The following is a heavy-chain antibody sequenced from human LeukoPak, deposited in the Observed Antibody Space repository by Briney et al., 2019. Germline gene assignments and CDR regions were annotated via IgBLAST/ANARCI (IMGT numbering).Heavy chain of an antibody. CDR2: IYYSGST. J-gene: IGHJ5*02. Sequence: SETLSLTCTVSGGSISSSSYYWGWIRQPPGKGLEWIGSIYYSGSTYYNPSLKSRVTISVDTSKNQFSLKLSSVTAADTAVYYCARRIGYCSGGSCSNWFDPWGQGTLVTVSS. CDR1: GGSISSSSYY. CDR3: ARRIGYCSGGSCSNWFDP. D-gene: IGHD2-15*01. V-gene: IGHV4-39*01.